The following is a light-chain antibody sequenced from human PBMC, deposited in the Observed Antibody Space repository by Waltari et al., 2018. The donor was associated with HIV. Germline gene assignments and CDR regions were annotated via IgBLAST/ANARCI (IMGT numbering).Light chain of an antibody. CDR1: QGLVYSDGNTY. J-gene: IGKJ5*01. V-gene: IGKV2-30*01. CDR3: LQGTHWPWS. CDR2: KVS. Sequence: DVVMTQSPVSLPVTLGQPASIPCRSSQGLVYSDGNTYLNWFQQRPGQSPRVLIDKVSIRDSGVPDRCSGSGSGTDFTLKSSRVEAEDVAVYYCLQGTHWPWSFGQGTRLEIK.